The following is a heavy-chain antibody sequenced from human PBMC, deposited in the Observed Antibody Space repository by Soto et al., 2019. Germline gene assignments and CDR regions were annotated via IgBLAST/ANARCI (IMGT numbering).Heavy chain of an antibody. V-gene: IGHV4-34*02. D-gene: IGHD3-10*01. J-gene: IGHJ4*02. CDR2: IERGGST. CDR3: ARGYGSGSYWAY. CDR1: GGSFSGYY. Sequence: QVQLQQWGAGLLKPSETLSLTCAVYGGSFSGYYWRWVRQPPGKGLEWIGEIERGGSTNYNPSLKSRVAISVDTSKNQFSLKVNSVTAADTAVYYCARGYGSGSYWAYWGQGTLVTVSS.